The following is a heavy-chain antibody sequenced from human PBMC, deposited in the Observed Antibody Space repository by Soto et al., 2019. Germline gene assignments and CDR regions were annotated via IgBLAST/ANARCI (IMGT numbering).Heavy chain of an antibody. CDR1: GGSISSSSNY. CDR2: IYYSGST. D-gene: IGHD3-22*01. V-gene: IGHV4-39*01. J-gene: IGHJ4*02. Sequence: SETLSLTCTVSGGSISSSSNYWGWIRQPPGKGLEWLGSIYYSGSTYYNPSLKSRVTISVDTSKNQFSLKLSSVTAADTAVYYCARQHYYDSSGYYVVYWGQGTLVTVSS. CDR3: ARQHYYDSSGYYVVY.